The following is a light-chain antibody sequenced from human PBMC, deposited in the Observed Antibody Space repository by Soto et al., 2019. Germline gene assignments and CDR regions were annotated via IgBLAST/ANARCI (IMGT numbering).Light chain of an antibody. CDR3: QQYGSSPLFT. CDR2: GAS. Sequence: EIVLTQSPGTRSLSPGERATLSCRASQSVSSSYLAWYQQKPGQAPRLLMYGASSRATGIPDRFSGSGSGTDFTLTINRLEPEDFAVYYCQQYGSSPLFTFGPGAKVDIK. J-gene: IGKJ3*01. CDR1: QSVSSSY. V-gene: IGKV3-20*01.